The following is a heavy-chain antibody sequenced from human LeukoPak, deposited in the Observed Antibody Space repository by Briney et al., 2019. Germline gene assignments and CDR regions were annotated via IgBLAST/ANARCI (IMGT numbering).Heavy chain of an antibody. V-gene: IGHV4-34*01. CDR2: VNHSGST. J-gene: IGHJ6*02. D-gene: IGHD4-23*01. CDR3: ARGRLVYRAVVTPRDYYYGMDV. Sequence: SETLSLTCAVYGGSFSGYYWSWIRQPPGKGLEWIGEVNHSGSTNYNPSLKSRVTISVDTSKNQFSLKLSSVTAADTAVYYCARGRLVYRAVVTPRDYYYGMDVWGQGTTVTVSS. CDR1: GGSFSGYY.